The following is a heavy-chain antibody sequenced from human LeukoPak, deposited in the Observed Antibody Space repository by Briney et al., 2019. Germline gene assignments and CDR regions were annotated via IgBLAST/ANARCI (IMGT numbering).Heavy chain of an antibody. CDR3: AKDTLLLLY. V-gene: IGHV3-23*01. CDR1: GFTFSSYS. D-gene: IGHD3-22*01. Sequence: GGSLRLSCAASGFTFSSYSMNWVRQAPGKGLEWVSAISGSGGDTYYADSVKGRFTISRDNAKSTLYLQMNSLRAEDTALYYCAKDTLLLLYWGQGTLVTVSS. CDR2: ISGSGGDT. J-gene: IGHJ4*02.